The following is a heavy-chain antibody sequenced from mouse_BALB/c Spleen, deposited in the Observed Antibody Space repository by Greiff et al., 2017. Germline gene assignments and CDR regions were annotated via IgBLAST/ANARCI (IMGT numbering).Heavy chain of an antibody. Sequence: EVKLVESGGGLVQPGGSRKLSCAASGFTFSSFGMHWVRQAPEKGLEWVAYISSGSSTIYYADTVKGRFTISRDNPKNTLFLQMTSLRSEDTAMYYCARGMITTRFFDYWGQGTTLTVSS. J-gene: IGHJ2*01. CDR1: GFTFSSFG. V-gene: IGHV5-17*02. D-gene: IGHD2-4*01. CDR3: ARGMITTRFFDY. CDR2: ISSGSSTI.